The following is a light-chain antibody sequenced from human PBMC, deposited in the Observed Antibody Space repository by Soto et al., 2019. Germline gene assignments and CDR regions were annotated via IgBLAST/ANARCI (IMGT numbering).Light chain of an antibody. V-gene: IGKV1-5*03. CDR2: EES. Sequence: DIQMTQSPSTLSASVGDRVTITCRASQSISGSLAWYQQKPGKAPKLLIYEESNLQSGLPSRFSGSGTGTEYTITISSLQPDDSASYNCQHDNGYWPFGEGTRVEIK. J-gene: IGKJ1*01. CDR1: QSISGS. CDR3: QHDNGYWP.